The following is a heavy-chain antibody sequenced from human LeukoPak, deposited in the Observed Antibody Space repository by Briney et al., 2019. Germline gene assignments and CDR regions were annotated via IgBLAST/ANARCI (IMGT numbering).Heavy chain of an antibody. CDR3: ARDLRHAEFDY. Sequence: SETLSLTCTVSGASLCSYFWSWIRQPAGKGLEWIGRIYTSGSSNYNPSLKSRVTISPDKSKNQFSLELSSVTAADTAVYYCARDLRHAEFDYWGQGTLVTVSS. J-gene: IGHJ4*02. V-gene: IGHV4-4*07. CDR2: IYTSGSS. CDR1: GASLCSYF.